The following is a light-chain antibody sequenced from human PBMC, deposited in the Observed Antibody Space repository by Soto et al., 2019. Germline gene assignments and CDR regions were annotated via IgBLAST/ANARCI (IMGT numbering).Light chain of an antibody. CDR2: EVS. Sequence: QSVLTQPASVSGSPGQSITISCTGTSSDVGSYNLVSWYQQHPGKAPKLMIYEVSKRPSGVSNRFSGSKSGNTAPLTISGLQAEDEADYYCCSYAGSSISFGTGTKVTVL. CDR3: CSYAGSSIS. J-gene: IGLJ1*01. V-gene: IGLV2-23*02. CDR1: SSDVGSYNL.